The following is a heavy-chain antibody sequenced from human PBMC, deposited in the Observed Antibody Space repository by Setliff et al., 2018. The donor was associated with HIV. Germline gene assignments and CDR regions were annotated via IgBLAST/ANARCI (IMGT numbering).Heavy chain of an antibody. Sequence: TLSLTCTVSGDSVSSRSYYWSWIRQPPGKGLEWIGYIYYSGSTNYNPSLKSRVTISVDTSNNHFSLKLRSVTAADTAVYYCAQLGMVDYFDYWGQGTLVTVSS. J-gene: IGHJ4*02. D-gene: IGHD1-1*01. CDR2: IYYSGST. CDR1: GDSVSSRSYY. CDR3: AQLGMVDYFDY. V-gene: IGHV4-61*03.